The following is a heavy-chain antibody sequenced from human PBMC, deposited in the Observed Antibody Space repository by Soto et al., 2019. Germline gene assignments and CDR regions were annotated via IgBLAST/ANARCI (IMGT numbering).Heavy chain of an antibody. CDR2: IWYDGSNK. CDR1: GFTSSSYG. Sequence: QVQLVESGGGVVQPGRSLRLSCAASGFTSSSYGMHWVRQAPGKGLEWVAVIWYDGSNKYYADSVKGRFTISRDNSKKTLYLQMNSLRAEDTAVYYCAREGYCTNGVCYDFESLSGVYYGMDVWGQGTTVTVSS. D-gene: IGHD2-8*01. CDR3: AREGYCTNGVCYDFESLSGVYYGMDV. V-gene: IGHV3-33*01. J-gene: IGHJ6*02.